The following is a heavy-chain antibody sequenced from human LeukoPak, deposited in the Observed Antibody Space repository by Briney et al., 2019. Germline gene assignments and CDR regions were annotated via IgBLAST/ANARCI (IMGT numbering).Heavy chain of an antibody. D-gene: IGHD2-2*01. CDR2: IFHSGST. J-gene: IGHJ4*02. CDR3: ARGSLYCSSTSCYDY. V-gene: IGHV4-30-2*01. Sequence: SETLSLTCAVSGASISSGGYSWSWIRQPPGKGLEWMGYIFHSGSTYYNPSLKSRVTISVDRSNNQFSLKLTSVTAADTAVYYCARGSLYCSSTSCYDYWGQGTLVIVSS. CDR1: GASISSGGYS.